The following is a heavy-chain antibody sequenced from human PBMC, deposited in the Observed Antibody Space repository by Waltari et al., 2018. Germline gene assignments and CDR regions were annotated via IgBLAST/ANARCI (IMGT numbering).Heavy chain of an antibody. CDR1: GGSISPYY. CDR3: ARHSQGAAYRAFDF. V-gene: IGHV4-59*08. Sequence: QVQLQESGPGLLKPSETLSLTCTVSGGSISPYYWSWIRQPPGKGLDWIGSIFYSGSATYNPSLKSRVTISVHTSKNQFSLRLTSVTAADTAVYYCARHSQGAAYRAFDFWGQGTLVTVS. D-gene: IGHD1-26*01. J-gene: IGHJ4*02. CDR2: IFYSGSA.